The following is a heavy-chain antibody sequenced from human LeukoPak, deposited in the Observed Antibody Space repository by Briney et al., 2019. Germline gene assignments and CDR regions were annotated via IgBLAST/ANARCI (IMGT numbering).Heavy chain of an antibody. V-gene: IGHV4-59*01. J-gene: IGHJ5*02. Sequence: PSETLSLTCTVSGGSISSYFWGWIRQSPGKGLEWIGYIFYSGSTNYHPSLKSRVTMSVATSKNQFSLKLTSVTAADTAVYYCARGGSLVVVPTAIMGWFDPWGQGTLVTVSS. D-gene: IGHD2-2*01. CDR3: ARGGSLVVVPTAIMGWFDP. CDR2: IFYSGST. CDR1: GGSISSYF.